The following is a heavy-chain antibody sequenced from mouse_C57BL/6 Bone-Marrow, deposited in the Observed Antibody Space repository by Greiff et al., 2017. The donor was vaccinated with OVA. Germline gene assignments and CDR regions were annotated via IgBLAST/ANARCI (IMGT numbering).Heavy chain of an antibody. CDR2: IDPSDSYT. CDR3: ALDGYYWFDY. V-gene: IGHV1-69*01. D-gene: IGHD2-3*01. CDR1: GYPFTSYW. Sequence: VQLQQPGAELVMPGASVKLSCKASGYPFTSYWMHWVKQRPGQGLEWIGEIDPSDSYTNYNHKFKGKSTLTVDKSSSTAYIQLSRLTAAASAVYYCALDGYYWFDYWGQGTTLTVSS. J-gene: IGHJ2*01.